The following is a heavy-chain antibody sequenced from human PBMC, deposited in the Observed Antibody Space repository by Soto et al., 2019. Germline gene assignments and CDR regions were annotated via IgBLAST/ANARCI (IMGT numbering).Heavy chain of an antibody. CDR3: ASENESYRSLDY. CDR1: GDSISYYT. J-gene: IGHJ4*02. V-gene: IGHV4-4*07. Sequence: SEALSLTCIVSGDSISYYTWTWIRQPAGKTLEWIGRLYSTGTLTYNPTLKSRVTMSVDTSKNQLSLTLNSVTAADTAVYFCASENESYRSLDYWGQGTVVTVSS. CDR2: LYSTGTL. D-gene: IGHD3-16*02.